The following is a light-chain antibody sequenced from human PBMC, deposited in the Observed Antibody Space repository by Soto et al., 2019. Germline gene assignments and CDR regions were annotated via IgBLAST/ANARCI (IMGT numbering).Light chain of an antibody. Sequence: DIQLTQSPSFLSASVGDRVTITCRASQAISSSLAWYQHNPGKAPKLLIYAASTLQNGVPSSFSGGGSGTEFTLTISSLQPEDFATYYCQHLNDYRYTFGQGTKVEIK. V-gene: IGKV1-9*01. CDR3: QHLNDYRYT. CDR1: QAISSS. CDR2: AAS. J-gene: IGKJ2*01.